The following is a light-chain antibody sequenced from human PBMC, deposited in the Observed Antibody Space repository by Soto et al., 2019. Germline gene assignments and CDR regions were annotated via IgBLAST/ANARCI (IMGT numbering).Light chain of an antibody. CDR3: QQVTSFPYT. Sequence: DIQMTQSPSSVSASVGDRVFITCRASQDIDRWLAWYQQRPGKAPQLLLYGAFYLQNGGPSRFSGSGSGTEYTLTISSLQPEDFATYFCQQVTSFPYTFGQGTKLEAK. J-gene: IGKJ2*01. CDR1: QDIDRW. CDR2: GAF. V-gene: IGKV1-12*01.